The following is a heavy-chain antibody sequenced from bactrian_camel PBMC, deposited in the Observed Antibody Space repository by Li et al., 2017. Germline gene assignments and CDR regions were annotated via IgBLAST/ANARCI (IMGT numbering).Heavy chain of an antibody. D-gene: IGHD4*01. CDR2: IERSGKI. J-gene: IGHJ7*01. V-gene: IGHV3S53*01. CDR1: GYITSSYF. Sequence: HVQLVESGGGSVQTGESLTLSCVAPGYITSSYFMGWLHHQAPGQKREGVAAIERSGKITYADSVLGRFTISRDNAKRTLYLQMNSLKPEDTAMYYCATEGLKRPCNERLWADFRFHSMDVWGKGTQVTVS.